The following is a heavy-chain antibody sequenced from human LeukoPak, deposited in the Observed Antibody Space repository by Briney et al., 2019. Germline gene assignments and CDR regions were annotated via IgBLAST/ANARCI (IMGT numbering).Heavy chain of an antibody. Sequence: SETLSLTCTVSGGSISSGGYYWSWIRQPPGKGLEWIGYIYYSGSTNYNPSLKSRVTISVDTSKNQFSLKLSSVTAADTAVYYCARDINRHSYGFMLDYWGQGTLVTVSS. V-gene: IGHV4-61*08. D-gene: IGHD5-18*01. CDR2: IYYSGST. CDR1: GGSISSGGYY. CDR3: ARDINRHSYGFMLDY. J-gene: IGHJ4*02.